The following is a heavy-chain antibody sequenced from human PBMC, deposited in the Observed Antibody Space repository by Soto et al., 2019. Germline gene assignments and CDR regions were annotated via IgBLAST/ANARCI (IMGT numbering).Heavy chain of an antibody. CDR3: ARDLDGSGSYYTDY. V-gene: IGHV1-18*01. D-gene: IGHD3-10*01. CDR2: ISHWGKT. CDR1: GYTFNNYG. J-gene: IGHJ4*02. Sequence: GASVKVSCKASGYTFNNYGISWVRQAPGQGLEWMGWISHWGKTYYAQNLQGRVTMTTDTSASTAFMELRSLRSDDTAMYFCARDLDGSGSYYTDYWGQGTLVTVSS.